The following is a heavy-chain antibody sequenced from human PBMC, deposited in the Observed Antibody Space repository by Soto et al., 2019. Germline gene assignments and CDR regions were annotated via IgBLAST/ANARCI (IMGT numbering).Heavy chain of an antibody. Sequence: PGGSLRLSCAASGFTFSSYEMNWVRQAPGKGLEWVSYIISGGTNIYYADSVKGRFTISRNNAKNSVDLQMNSLRAEDTAVYYCARDIWVQYCGYVWHVDFWGQGTPVTVSS. V-gene: IGHV3-48*03. CDR3: ARDIWVQYCGYVWHVDF. J-gene: IGHJ4*02. D-gene: IGHD5-12*01. CDR1: GFTFSSYE. CDR2: IISGGTNI.